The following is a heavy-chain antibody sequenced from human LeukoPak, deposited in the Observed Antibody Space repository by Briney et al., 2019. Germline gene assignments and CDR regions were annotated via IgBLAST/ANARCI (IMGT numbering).Heavy chain of an antibody. J-gene: IGHJ4*02. CDR3: AKPATGTNSFDY. D-gene: IGHD6-13*01. CDR1: GFTFNNYV. V-gene: IGHV3-23*01. CDR2: SSDSGDST. Sequence: QPGGSLRLSCAVSGFTFNNYVMSWVRQAPGEGLEWVSTSSDSGDSTYYADCVKGRFTISRDNSKSTLYLQLSGLRAEDTAVYYCAKPATGTNSFDYWGQGTLVTVSS.